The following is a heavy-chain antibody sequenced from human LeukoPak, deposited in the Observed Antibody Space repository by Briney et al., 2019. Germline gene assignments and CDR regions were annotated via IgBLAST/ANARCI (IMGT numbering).Heavy chain of an antibody. CDR2: IYYSGST. D-gene: IGHD2-2*01. V-gene: IGHV4-39*07. Sequence: GSLRLSCAASGFTFSSYSMNWVRQAPGKGLEWIGSIYYSGSTHYNPSLKSRVTISIDTSKNQVSLKLSSVTAADTAKYYCGRYGLLGLSEINGFDIWGQGTMVTVSS. J-gene: IGHJ3*02. CDR1: GFTFSSYS. CDR3: GRYGLLGLSEINGFDI.